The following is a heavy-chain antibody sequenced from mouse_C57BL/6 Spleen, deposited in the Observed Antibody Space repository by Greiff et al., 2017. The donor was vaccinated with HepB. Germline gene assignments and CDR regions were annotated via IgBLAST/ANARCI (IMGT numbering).Heavy chain of an antibody. CDR3: ARTLIYYGNYEAMDY. J-gene: IGHJ4*01. CDR2: IYPGSGNT. V-gene: IGHV1-76*01. CDR1: GYTFTDYY. D-gene: IGHD2-1*01. Sequence: VQLQQSGAELVRPGASVKLSCKASGYTFTDYYINWVKQRPGQGLEWIARIYPGSGNTYYNEKFKGKATLTAEKSSSTAYMQLSSLTSEDSAVYFCARTLIYYGNYEAMDYWGQGTSVTVSS.